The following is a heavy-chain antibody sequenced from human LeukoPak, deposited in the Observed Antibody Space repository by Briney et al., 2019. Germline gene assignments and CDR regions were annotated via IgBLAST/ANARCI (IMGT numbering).Heavy chain of an antibody. D-gene: IGHD5-12*01. CDR3: TREHIVTTIPFGY. J-gene: IGHJ4*02. CDR2: ISSSSSYI. Sequence: GGSLRLSCAASGFTFSSYSMNWVRQAPGKGLEWVSSISSSSSYIYYADSVKGRFTISRDNSKNTVYLQMNSLRAEDTAVYYCTREHIVTTIPFGYWGQGTLVTVSS. CDR1: GFTFSSYS. V-gene: IGHV3-21*01.